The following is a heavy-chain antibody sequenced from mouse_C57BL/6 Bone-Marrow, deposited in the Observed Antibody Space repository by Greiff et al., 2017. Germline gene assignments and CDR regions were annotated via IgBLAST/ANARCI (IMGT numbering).Heavy chain of an antibody. V-gene: IGHV1-69*01. D-gene: IGHD2-4*01. CDR1: GYTFTSYW. Sequence: VQLQQPGAELVMPGASVKLSCKASGYTFTSYWMHWVKQRPGQGLEWIGEIDPSDSYTNYNQKFKGKSTLTVDKSSSTAYKQLSSLTSEDSAVYYCARPGGLRHAMDYWGQGTSVTVSS. CDR2: IDPSDSYT. CDR3: ARPGGLRHAMDY. J-gene: IGHJ4*01.